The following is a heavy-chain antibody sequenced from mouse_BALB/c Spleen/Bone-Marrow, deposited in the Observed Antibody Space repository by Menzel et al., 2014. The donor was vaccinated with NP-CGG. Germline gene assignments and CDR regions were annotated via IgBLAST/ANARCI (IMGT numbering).Heavy chain of an antibody. Sequence: EVMLVESGGGLVQPGGSLNLSCAASGFDFSRYWMSWARQAPGKGQEWIGEINPGSSTINCTPSLKDKFIISRDNAKNTLYLQMSKVRSEDTALYYCARLAVWGAMDYWGQGTSVTVSS. CDR2: INPGSSTI. J-gene: IGHJ4*01. D-gene: IGHD2-10*02. V-gene: IGHV4-2*02. CDR1: GFDFSRYW. CDR3: ARLAVWGAMDY.